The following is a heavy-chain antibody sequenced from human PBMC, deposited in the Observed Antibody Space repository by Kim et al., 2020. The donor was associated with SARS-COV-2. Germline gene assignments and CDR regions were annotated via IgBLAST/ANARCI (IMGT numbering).Heavy chain of an antibody. J-gene: IGHJ6*02. CDR3: AKDGVTMFPSYGMDV. V-gene: IGHV3-30*18. Sequence: GGSLRLSCAASGFTFSSYGMHWVRQAPGKGLEWVAVISYDGSNKYYADSVKGRFTISRDNSKNTLYLEMNSLRAEDTAVYYCAKDGVTMFPSYGMDVWGQRTTVTVSS. CDR1: GFTFSSYG. D-gene: IGHD3-10*02. CDR2: ISYDGSNK.